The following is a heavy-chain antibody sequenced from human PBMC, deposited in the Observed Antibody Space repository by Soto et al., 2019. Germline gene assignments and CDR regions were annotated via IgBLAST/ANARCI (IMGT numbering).Heavy chain of an antibody. CDR3: ARESEDLTSNFDY. J-gene: IGHJ4*02. CDR2: IWYDGSNK. V-gene: IGHV3-33*01. Sequence: PGGSLRLSCAASGFTFSSYGVHWVRQAPGKGLEWVAVIWYDGSNKYYADSVKGRFTISRDNAKNSVYLEMNSLSAEDTAVYYCARESEDLTSNFDYWGQGTLVTVSS. CDR1: GFTFSSYG.